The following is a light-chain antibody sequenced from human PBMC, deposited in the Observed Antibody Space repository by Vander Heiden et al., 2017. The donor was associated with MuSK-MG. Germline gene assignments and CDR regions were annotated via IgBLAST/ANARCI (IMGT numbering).Light chain of an antibody. CDR1: QSISSY. CDR3: QQSYSTPRT. V-gene: IGKV1-39*01. J-gene: IGKJ2*01. Sequence: IQMTQSPSSLSASVGDRVTITCRASQSISSYLNWYQQKPGKAPKLLIYAASSLQSGVPSRFSGSGSGTDFTLTSSSLQPEDVATYYCQQSYSTPRTFGQGTKLEIK. CDR2: AAS.